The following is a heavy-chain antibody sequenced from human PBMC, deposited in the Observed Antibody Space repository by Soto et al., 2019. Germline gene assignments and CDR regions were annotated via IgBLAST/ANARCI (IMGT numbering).Heavy chain of an antibody. D-gene: IGHD5-18*01. CDR2: FDPEDGET. CDR1: GYTLTELS. V-gene: IGHV1-24*01. J-gene: IGHJ3*02. CDR3: ATHPLHTAMVRGDAFYI. Sequence: ASVKVSCKVSGYTLTELSMHWVRQAPGKGLEWMGGFDPEDGETIYAQKFQGRVTMTEDTSTDTAYMELSSLRSEDTAVYYCATHPLHTAMVRGDAFYIWGQGTMVTVSS.